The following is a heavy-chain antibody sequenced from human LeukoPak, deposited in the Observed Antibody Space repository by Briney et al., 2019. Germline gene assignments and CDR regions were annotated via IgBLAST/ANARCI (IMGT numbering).Heavy chain of an antibody. CDR1: GFTFSSYA. V-gene: IGHV3-23*01. CDR3: AKVTLTYYDYVWGSYRSDAFGI. Sequence: GGSLRLSCAASGFTFSSYAMSWVRQAPGKGLEWVSAISGSGGSTYYADSVKGRFTISRDNSKNTLYLQMNSLRAEDTAVYYCAKVTLTYYDYVWGSYRSDAFGIWGQGTMVTVSS. J-gene: IGHJ3*02. CDR2: ISGSGGST. D-gene: IGHD3-16*02.